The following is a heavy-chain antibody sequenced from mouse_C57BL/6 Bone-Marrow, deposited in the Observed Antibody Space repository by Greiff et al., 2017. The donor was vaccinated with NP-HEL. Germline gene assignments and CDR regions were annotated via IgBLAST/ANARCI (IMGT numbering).Heavy chain of an antibody. V-gene: IGHV1-55*01. D-gene: IGHD1-1*01. J-gene: IGHJ3*01. CDR3: ARLYSYGSSYDPWFAY. Sequence: QVQLQQSGAELVKPGASVKMSCKASGYTFTSYWITWVKQRPGQGLEWIGDIYPGSGSTNYNEKFKSKATLTVDTSSSTAYMQLSSLTSEDSAVYYCARLYSYGSSYDPWFAYWGQGTLVTVSA. CDR1: GYTFTSYW. CDR2: IYPGSGST.